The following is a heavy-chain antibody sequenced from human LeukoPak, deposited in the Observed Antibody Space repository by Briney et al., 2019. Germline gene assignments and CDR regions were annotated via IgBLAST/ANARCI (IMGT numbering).Heavy chain of an antibody. Sequence: GGSLRLSCAASGFTFSNAWMSWVRQAQGQGLEWVGRSKSKTDGGITDYAAPVKGRFTISRDDSKNTLYLQMNSLKTEDTAVYYCTGHDYYDSSGYWPFDYWGQGTLVTVSS. D-gene: IGHD3-22*01. CDR3: TGHDYYDSSGYWPFDY. CDR2: SKSKTDGGIT. CDR1: GFTFSNAW. V-gene: IGHV3-15*01. J-gene: IGHJ4*02.